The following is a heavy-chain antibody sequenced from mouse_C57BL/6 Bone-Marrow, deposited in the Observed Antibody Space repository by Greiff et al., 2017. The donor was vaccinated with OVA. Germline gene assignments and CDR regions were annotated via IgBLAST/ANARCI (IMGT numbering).Heavy chain of an antibody. Sequence: EVQLQESGPGLVKPSQSLSLTCSVTGYSITSGYYWNWIRQFPGNKLEWMGYISYDGSNNYNPSLKNRISITRDTSKNQFFLKLNSVTTEDTATYYCARDPIYYGSSLDYWGQGTTLTVSS. CDR1: GYSITSGYY. V-gene: IGHV3-6*01. CDR3: ARDPIYYGSSLDY. J-gene: IGHJ2*01. CDR2: ISYDGSN. D-gene: IGHD1-1*01.